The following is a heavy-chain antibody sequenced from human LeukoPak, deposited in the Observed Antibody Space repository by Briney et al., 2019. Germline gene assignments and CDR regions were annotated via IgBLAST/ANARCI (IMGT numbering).Heavy chain of an antibody. V-gene: IGHV4-38-2*02. CDR2: IYYTGSS. D-gene: IGHD3-3*01. CDR1: GYSISSGYY. Sequence: SETLSLTCTVSGYSISSGYYWGWIRQPPGKGLEWIGNIYYTGSSYYNPSLKSRVTISVDTSKNQFSLKLSSVTAADTAVYYCARAYYDFWSGYSYYFDYWGQGTLVTVSS. J-gene: IGHJ4*02. CDR3: ARAYYDFWSGYSYYFDY.